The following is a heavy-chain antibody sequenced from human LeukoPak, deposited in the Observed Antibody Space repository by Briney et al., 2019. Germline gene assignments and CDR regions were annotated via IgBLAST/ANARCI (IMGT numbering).Heavy chain of an antibody. D-gene: IGHD2-2*01. J-gene: IGHJ5*02. CDR1: GGSISSGSYY. CDR2: IYTSGST. Sequence: PSQTLSLTCTVSGGSISSGSYYWSWIRQPAGKGLEWIGRIYTSGSTNYNPSLKSRVTISVDTSKNQFSLKLSSVTAADTAVYYCARGSGYCSSTSCPSVCFDPWGQGTLVTVSS. V-gene: IGHV4-61*02. CDR3: ARGSGYCSSTSCPSVCFDP.